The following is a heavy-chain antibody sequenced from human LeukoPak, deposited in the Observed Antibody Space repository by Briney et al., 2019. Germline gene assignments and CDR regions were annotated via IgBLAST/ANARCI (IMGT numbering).Heavy chain of an antibody. CDR2: IYYSGST. CDR1: GGSISSSSYY. D-gene: IGHD3-22*01. V-gene: IGHV4-39*01. J-gene: IGHJ6*02. Sequence: SETLSLTCTVSGGSISSSSYYWGWIRQPPGKGLEWIGSIYYSGSTCYNPSLKSRVTISVDTSKNQFSLKLSSVTAADTAVYYCARAHPYYYDSSGYYDNYYYYGMDVWGQGTTVTVSS. CDR3: ARAHPYYYDSSGYYDNYYYYGMDV.